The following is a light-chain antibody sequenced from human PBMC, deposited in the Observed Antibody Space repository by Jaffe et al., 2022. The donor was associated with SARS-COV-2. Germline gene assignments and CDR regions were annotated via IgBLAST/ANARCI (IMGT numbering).Light chain of an antibody. CDR1: TGAVTSGHY. CDR3: LLYFSGVRV. CDR2: DTS. V-gene: IGLV7-46*01. J-gene: IGLJ2*01. Sequence: QGAVTQEPSLTVSPGGTVTLTCGSSTGAVTSGHYPYWFHQKPGQAPRTLIYDTSNRHSWTPARFSGSLLGGKAALTLSGAQPEDEADYYCLLYFSGVRVFGGGTKLTVL.